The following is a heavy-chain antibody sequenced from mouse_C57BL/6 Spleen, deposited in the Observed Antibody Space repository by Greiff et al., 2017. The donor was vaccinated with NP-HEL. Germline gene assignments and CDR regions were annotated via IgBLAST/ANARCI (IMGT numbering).Heavy chain of an antibody. CDR2: IDPSDSET. V-gene: IGHV1-52*01. D-gene: IGHD1-1*01. CDR1: GYTFTSYW. CDR3: ARSPYYYGSSYLGC. J-gene: IGHJ2*01. Sequence: QVQLQQPGAELVRPGSSVKLSCKASGYTFTSYWMHWVKQRPIQGLEWIGNIDPSDSETHYNQKFKDKATLTVDKSSSTAYMQLSSLTSEDSAVYYCARSPYYYGSSYLGCWGKGTTLTVSS.